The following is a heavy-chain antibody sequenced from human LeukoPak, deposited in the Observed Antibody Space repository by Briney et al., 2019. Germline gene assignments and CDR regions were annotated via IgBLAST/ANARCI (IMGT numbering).Heavy chain of an antibody. V-gene: IGHV3-30*18. CDR3: AKEGPGGGRCMDV. CDR1: GFTFSSYG. Sequence: GGSLRLSCAASGFTFSSYGMHWVRQAPGKGLEWVAVISYDGSNKYYADSVKGRFTISRDNSKNTLYLQMNSLRAEDTAVYYCAKEGPGGGRCMDVWGQGTTVTVSS. CDR2: ISYDGSNK. J-gene: IGHJ6*02. D-gene: IGHD2-15*01.